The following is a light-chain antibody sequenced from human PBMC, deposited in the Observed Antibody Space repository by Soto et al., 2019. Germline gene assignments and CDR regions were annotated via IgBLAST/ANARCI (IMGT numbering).Light chain of an antibody. CDR3: KQYNTYSGT. CDR2: KAS. J-gene: IGKJ1*01. V-gene: IGKV1-5*03. Sequence: IQMTQSPSTLSASVEDRVTITCRASQSINSWLAWYQQKPGKAPKLLIHKASILQSGAPSRFSGSQSGKKFTLPIRSLHPDYFATYYCKQYNTYSGTFGQGTKVDIK. CDR1: QSINSW.